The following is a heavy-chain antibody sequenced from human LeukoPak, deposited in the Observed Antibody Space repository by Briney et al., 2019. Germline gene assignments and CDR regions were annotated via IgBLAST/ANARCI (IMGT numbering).Heavy chain of an antibody. Sequence: PSETLSLTCTVSGASINIRYHYWGWIRQSPGKGLEWIGSMDYTGETYYSPSLQSRVTISVDTPRNQFSLKLSSVTAADTAVYYCARDHIAVAGAFDYWGQGTLVTVSS. V-gene: IGHV4-39*02. CDR3: ARDHIAVAGAFDY. CDR2: MDYTGET. D-gene: IGHD6-19*01. J-gene: IGHJ4*02. CDR1: GASINIRYHY.